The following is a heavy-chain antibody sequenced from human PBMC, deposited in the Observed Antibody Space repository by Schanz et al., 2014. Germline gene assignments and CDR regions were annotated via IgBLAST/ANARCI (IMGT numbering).Heavy chain of an antibody. D-gene: IGHD4-17*01. J-gene: IGHJ4*02. CDR3: ARELRLEYYFDY. CDR1: GYTFTSYG. Sequence: QVQLVQSGAEVKKPGASVKVSCKASGYTFTSYGISWVRQAPGQGPEWMGWISDYNADTKYAQKVQGRVTMTTDTSTSTAYMELRSLRSDDTAVYYCARELRLEYYFDYWGQGTLVTVSS. CDR2: ISDYNADT. V-gene: IGHV1-18*04.